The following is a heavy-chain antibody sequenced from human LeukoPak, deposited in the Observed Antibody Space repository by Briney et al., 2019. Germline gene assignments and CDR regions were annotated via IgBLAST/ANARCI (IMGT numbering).Heavy chain of an antibody. Sequence: PSETLSLTCTVSGGSISNKNFYWGWIRPPPGKGLEWVGSIYFTGSTYYHPSLESRVTISVDTSKNQFSLKVSAVTAADTAVYHCAKSRGRGSFDPWGQGTLVIVSS. CDR3: AKSRGRGSFDP. D-gene: IGHD5-24*01. J-gene: IGHJ5*02. CDR2: IYFTGST. V-gene: IGHV4-39*01. CDR1: GGSISNKNFY.